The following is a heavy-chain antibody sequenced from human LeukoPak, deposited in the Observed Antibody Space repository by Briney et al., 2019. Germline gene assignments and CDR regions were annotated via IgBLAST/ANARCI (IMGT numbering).Heavy chain of an antibody. CDR1: GFTFSSYG. CDR2: ISYDGSNK. CDR3: AKGPDSGYSSGLHWYFDL. V-gene: IGHV3-30*18. J-gene: IGHJ2*01. Sequence: GGSLRLSCAASGFTFSSYGMHWVRQAPGKGLEWVAVISYDGSNKYYADSVKGRFTISRDNSKNTLYLQMNSLRAEDTAVYYCAKGPDSGYSSGLHWYFDLWGRGTLVTVSS. D-gene: IGHD6-19*01.